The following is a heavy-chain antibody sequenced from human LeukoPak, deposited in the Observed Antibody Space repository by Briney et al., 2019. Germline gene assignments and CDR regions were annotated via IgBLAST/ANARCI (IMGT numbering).Heavy chain of an antibody. CDR2: ISWNSGRI. D-gene: IGHD6-19*01. J-gene: IGHJ3*02. CDR3: AKDMRTYSSGGVDI. CDR1: GFTFDDYA. Sequence: PGGSLRLSCAASGFTFDDYAMHWVRQAPGKGLEWVSGISWNSGRIGYADSVKGRFTISRDSAKNSLYLQMNSLRAEDMALYYCAKDMRTYSSGGVDIWGQGTMVTVSS. V-gene: IGHV3-9*03.